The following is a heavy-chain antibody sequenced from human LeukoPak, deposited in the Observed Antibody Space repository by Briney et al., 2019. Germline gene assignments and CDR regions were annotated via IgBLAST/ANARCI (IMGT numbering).Heavy chain of an antibody. Sequence: ASVKVSCKASGYTFTSYGISWVRQAPGQGLEWMGWISAYNGNTNYAQKLQGRVTMTTDTSTSTAYMELRSLRSDDTAVYYCARFFGVVTTDAFDIWGQGTMVTVSS. D-gene: IGHD3-3*01. CDR3: ARFFGVVTTDAFDI. V-gene: IGHV1-18*01. CDR2: ISAYNGNT. J-gene: IGHJ3*02. CDR1: GYTFTSYG.